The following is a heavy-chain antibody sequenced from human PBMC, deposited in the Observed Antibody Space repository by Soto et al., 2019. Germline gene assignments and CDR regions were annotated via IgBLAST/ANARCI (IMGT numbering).Heavy chain of an antibody. V-gene: IGHV1-18*01. D-gene: IGHD2-2*01. CDR3: ALLGYCSSTSCSYYYHGMDL. CDR2: ISAYNGNT. J-gene: IGHJ6*02. Sequence: QVQLMQSGAEVKKPGASVKVSCKASGYTFTSYGISWVRQAPGQGLGRMGWISAYNGNTKYAQKLQGRVTMTTDTSTSPAYMELRSLRSDDTAVYYCALLGYCSSTSCSYYYHGMDLWGQGTTVTVSS. CDR1: GYTFTSYG.